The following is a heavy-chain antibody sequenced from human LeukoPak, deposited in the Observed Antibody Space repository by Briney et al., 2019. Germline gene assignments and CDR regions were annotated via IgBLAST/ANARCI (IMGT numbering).Heavy chain of an antibody. J-gene: IGHJ3*02. V-gene: IGHV3-23*01. CDR2: ISSSGGST. CDR1: GFTFSTYA. Sequence: GGSLRLSCAASGFTFSTYAMSWVRQAPGKGLEWVSAISSSGGSTYYADSVKGRFTISRDNSKNTLYLQMSSLRAEDTAVYYCASNLGARNAFDIWGQGTMVTVSS. CDR3: ASNLGARNAFDI. D-gene: IGHD1-1*01.